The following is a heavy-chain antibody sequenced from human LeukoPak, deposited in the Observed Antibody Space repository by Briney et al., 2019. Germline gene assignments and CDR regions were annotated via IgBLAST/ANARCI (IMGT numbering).Heavy chain of an antibody. CDR2: IHFNGNT. Sequence: SETLSLTCTVSGSMYNYYWSWIRQPPGEGLEWIGYIHFNGNTNYNPSPKSRVTMSLDTSENQVSLKLNSVTAADTAVYYCARETVSMTTVSEPSYYFDYWGQGTLVTVSS. J-gene: IGHJ4*02. V-gene: IGHV4-59*12. CDR1: GSMYNYY. D-gene: IGHD4-11*01. CDR3: ARETVSMTTVSEPSYYFDY.